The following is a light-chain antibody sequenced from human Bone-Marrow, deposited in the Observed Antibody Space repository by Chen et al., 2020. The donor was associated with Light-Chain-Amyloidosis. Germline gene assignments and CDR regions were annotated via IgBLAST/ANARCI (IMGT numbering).Light chain of an antibody. CDR3: QSADSSGTYEVI. CDR2: RDT. Sequence: SYELTQQPSGSVSRGQTARITCSGDDLPTKYAYWYQQKPGQAPVLVIHRDTERPSGISERFSGSSSGTTATLTISGVQAEDEADYHCQSADSSGTYEVIFGGGTKLTVL. CDR1: DLPTKY. V-gene: IGLV3-25*03. J-gene: IGLJ2*01.